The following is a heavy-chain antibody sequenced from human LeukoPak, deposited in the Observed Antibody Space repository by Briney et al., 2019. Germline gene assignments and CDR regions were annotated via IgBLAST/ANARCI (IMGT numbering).Heavy chain of an antibody. J-gene: IGHJ4*02. D-gene: IGHD3-22*01. Sequence: GESLKISCKGSGYSFTSYWIGWVRQMPGKGLEWRGIIYPGNSDTRYSPSFQGQVTISADKSNSTAYLQWSSLKASDTAMYYCARVHYYETSDWGNYFDYWGQGTLVTVSS. CDR2: IYPGNSDT. CDR3: ARVHYYETSDWGNYFDY. CDR1: GYSFTSYW. V-gene: IGHV5-51*01.